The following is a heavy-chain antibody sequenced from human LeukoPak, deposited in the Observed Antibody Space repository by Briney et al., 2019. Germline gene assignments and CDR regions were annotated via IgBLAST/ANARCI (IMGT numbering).Heavy chain of an antibody. CDR1: GYTFTSYG. CDR3: ARDPMVTPRRYNWFDP. V-gene: IGHV1-18*01. CDR2: ISAYNGNT. J-gene: IGHJ5*02. Sequence: ASVKVSCKASGYTFTSYGISWVRQAPGQGLEWMGWISAYNGNTNYAQKLQGRVTMTTDTSTSTAYMELRSLRSDDTAVDYCARDPMVTPRRYNWFDPWGQGTLVTVSS. D-gene: IGHD2-21*02.